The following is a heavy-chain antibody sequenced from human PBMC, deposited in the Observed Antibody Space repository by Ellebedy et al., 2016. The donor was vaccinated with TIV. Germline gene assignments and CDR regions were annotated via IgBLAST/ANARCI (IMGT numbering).Heavy chain of an antibody. CDR1: GYTFIDYG. CDR3: ARYSGSGTYYRNGMDV. CDR2: VSAYSGNT. Sequence: AASVKVSCKSSGYTFIDYGVTWVRQAPAQGLDWMGWVSAYSGNTNYAENLQGRVTMTTDTSKDTAYMELRSLRSDDTAVYFCARYSGSGTYYRNGMDVWGQGTTVTVSS. V-gene: IGHV1-18*01. J-gene: IGHJ6*02. D-gene: IGHD3-10*01.